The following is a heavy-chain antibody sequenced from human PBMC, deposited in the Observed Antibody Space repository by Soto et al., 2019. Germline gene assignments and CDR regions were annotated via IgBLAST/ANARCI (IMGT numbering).Heavy chain of an antibody. CDR1: GYTFTSYG. J-gene: IGHJ1*01. Sequence: QVQLVQSGPDLKRPGASMKVSCKASGYTFTSYGISWVRQAPGQGLEWMAWISPLKGRTQYSQKAQGRVTLSTDTSSNTADMEMTNLRVYDTAVYYCAMDYGDRPEYFKHWGQGTLVTVS. CDR2: ISPLKGRT. D-gene: IGHD4-17*01. V-gene: IGHV1-18*04. CDR3: AMDYGDRPEYFKH.